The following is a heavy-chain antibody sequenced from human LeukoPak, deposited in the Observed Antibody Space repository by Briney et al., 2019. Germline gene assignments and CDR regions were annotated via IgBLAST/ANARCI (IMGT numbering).Heavy chain of an antibody. CDR3: ANEVRPNDY. D-gene: IGHD1-1*01. Sequence: GGSLRLSCAASGFTFSSHAMCWVRQAPGKGLEWVSSIDISGGSTYYADSVQGRFTISRDNSKNMLYLEMNSLRAEDTALYYCANEVRPNDYWGQGTLVTVSS. CDR1: GFTFSSHA. V-gene: IGHV3-23*01. J-gene: IGHJ4*02. CDR2: IDISGGST.